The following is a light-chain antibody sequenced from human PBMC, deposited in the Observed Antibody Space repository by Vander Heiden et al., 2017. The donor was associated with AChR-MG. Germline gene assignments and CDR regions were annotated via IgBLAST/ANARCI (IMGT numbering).Light chain of an antibody. J-gene: IGKJ1*01. Sequence: IVLPQSPGTLSYSPGERASQSVSSSYLAWYQQKPGQAPRLLIYGAASRATGIPDRFSGSGSGTDFTLTIGRLEPEDFAVYYCQQYGSSPLTFGQGTKVEIK. CDR2: GAA. CDR1: QSVSSSY. V-gene: IGKV3-20*01. CDR3: QQYGSSPLT.